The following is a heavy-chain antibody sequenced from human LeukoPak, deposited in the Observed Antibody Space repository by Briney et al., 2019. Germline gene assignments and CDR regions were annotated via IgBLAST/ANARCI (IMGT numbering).Heavy chain of an antibody. J-gene: IGHJ4*02. CDR3: AKDRLYFGNDFGDY. V-gene: IGHV3-23*01. D-gene: IGHD3-9*01. CDR1: GFTFSDFS. CDR2: ISNGGDHT. Sequence: PGVSLRLSYVASGFTFSDFSMSWVRQAPGKGLEWVSVISNGGDHTYYADSVKGRFAISRDNSKNTLYLQMNSLRTEDTAIYYCAKDRLYFGNDFGDYWGQGTLATVSS.